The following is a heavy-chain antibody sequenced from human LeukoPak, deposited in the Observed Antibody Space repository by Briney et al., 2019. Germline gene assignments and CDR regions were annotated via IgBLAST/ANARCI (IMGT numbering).Heavy chain of an antibody. Sequence: KTSETLSLTCTVSGGSISNNYWSWVRQPPGKRLEWIAYIQSTGTTDYNPSLKSRVTISLDSSENQFSLKLSSLTAADTAIYYCVRHGIEDPGRVLFDYWGRGTLVTVSS. CDR3: VRHGIEDPGRVLFDY. J-gene: IGHJ4*02. CDR2: IQSTGTT. D-gene: IGHD1-26*01. V-gene: IGHV4-59*08. CDR1: GGSISNNY.